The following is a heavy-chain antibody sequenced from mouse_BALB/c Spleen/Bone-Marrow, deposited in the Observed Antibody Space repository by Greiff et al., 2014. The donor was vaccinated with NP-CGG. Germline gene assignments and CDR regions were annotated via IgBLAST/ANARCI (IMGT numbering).Heavy chain of an antibody. D-gene: IGHD1-1*01. CDR1: GYSITSDYA. J-gene: IGHJ2*01. V-gene: IGHV3-2*02. CDR2: ITYSVST. CDR3: ARSVVATRYFDY. Sequence: EVQLQESGPGLAKPSQSLSLTCTVTGYSITSDYAWNWIRQFPGNKLEWMGYITYSVSTSYNPSLKSRISITRDTSKNQFFLQLNSVTTEDTATYYCARSVVATRYFDYWGQGTTLTVSS.